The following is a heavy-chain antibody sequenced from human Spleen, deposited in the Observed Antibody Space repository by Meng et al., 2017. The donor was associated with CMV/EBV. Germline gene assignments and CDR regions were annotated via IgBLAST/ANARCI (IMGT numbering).Heavy chain of an antibody. V-gene: IGHV3-7*01. CDR2: IKQDGSEK. J-gene: IGHJ6*02. Sequence: LSLTCAASGFTFSSYWMSWVRQAPGKGLEWVANIKQDGSEKYYVDSVKGRFTISRDNAKNSLYLQMNSLRAEDTAVYYCAREGGSSGWYDYYYYGMDVWGQGTTVTVSS. D-gene: IGHD6-19*01. CDR1: GFTFSSYW. CDR3: AREGGSSGWYDYYYYGMDV.